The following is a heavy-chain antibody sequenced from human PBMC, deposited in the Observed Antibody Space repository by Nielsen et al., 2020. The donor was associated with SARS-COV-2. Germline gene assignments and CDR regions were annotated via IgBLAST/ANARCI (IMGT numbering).Heavy chain of an antibody. CDR3: ARVNFGYYYDFDY. CDR2: INPNSGGT. D-gene: IGHD3-22*01. CDR1: GYTSTGYY. V-gene: IGHV1-2*06. Sequence: ASVKVSCKASGYTSTGYYMHWVRQAPGQGLEWMGRINPNSGGTNYAQKFQGRVTMTRDTSISTAYMELSRLRSDDTAVYYCARVNFGYYYDFDYWGQGTLVTVSS. J-gene: IGHJ4*02.